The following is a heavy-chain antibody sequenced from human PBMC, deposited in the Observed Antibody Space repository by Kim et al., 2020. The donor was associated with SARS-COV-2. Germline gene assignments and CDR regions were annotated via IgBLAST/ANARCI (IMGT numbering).Heavy chain of an antibody. D-gene: IGHD6-13*01. J-gene: IGHJ4*02. V-gene: IGHV3-64D*09. Sequence: GGSLRLSCSASGFTFSSYAMHWVRQAPGKGLEYVSAITSNGGSTSYANSVKGRFTISRDNSMNTLYLQMGSLRPEDTAVYYCVKGGIAAAAALDYWGQGT. CDR2: ITSNGGST. CDR1: GFTFSSYA. CDR3: VKGGIAAAAALDY.